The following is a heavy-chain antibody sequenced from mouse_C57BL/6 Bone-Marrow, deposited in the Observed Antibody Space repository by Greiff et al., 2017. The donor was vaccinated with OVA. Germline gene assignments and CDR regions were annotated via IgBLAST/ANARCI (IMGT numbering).Heavy chain of an antibody. CDR1: GFTFSDFY. V-gene: IGHV7-1*01. CDR2: SRNKANDYTT. J-gene: IGHJ4*01. CDR3: ARETTVVAKGAMDY. Sequence: EVMLVESGGGLVQSGRSLRLSCATSGFTFSDFYMEWVRQAPGKGLEWIAASRNKANDYTTEYSASVKGRFIVSRDTSQSILYLQMNALRAEDTAIYYCARETTVVAKGAMDYWGQGTSVTVSS. D-gene: IGHD1-1*01.